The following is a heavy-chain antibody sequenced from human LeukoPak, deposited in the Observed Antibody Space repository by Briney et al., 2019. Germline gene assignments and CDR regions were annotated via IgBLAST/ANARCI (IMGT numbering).Heavy chain of an antibody. V-gene: IGHV3-48*03. D-gene: IGHD3-22*01. Sequence: QPGGSLRLSCAASGFTFSSFEMNWVRQAPGKGLEWVSYISGSGSRIYYADSVKGRFTISRDNAKNSLYLQMNSLRAEDTAVYYCARDRGGYCRWFDPWGQGTLVTVSS. CDR3: ARDRGGYCRWFDP. CDR2: ISGSGSRI. J-gene: IGHJ5*02. CDR1: GFTFSSFE.